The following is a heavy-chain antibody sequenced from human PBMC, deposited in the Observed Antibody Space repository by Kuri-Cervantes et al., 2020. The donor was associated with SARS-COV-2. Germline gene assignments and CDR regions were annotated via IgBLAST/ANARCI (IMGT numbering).Heavy chain of an antibody. CDR3: ARGVPGY. CDR1: GGSISSSSYY. V-gene: IGHV4-39*01. Sequence: ESLKISCTVSGGSISSSSYYWGWIRQPPGKGLGWIGSIYYSGSTYYNPSLKRRVTISVDTSKNQFSLKLSSVTAADTAVYYCARGVPGYWGQGTLVTVSS. D-gene: IGHD6-6*01. J-gene: IGHJ4*02. CDR2: IYYSGST.